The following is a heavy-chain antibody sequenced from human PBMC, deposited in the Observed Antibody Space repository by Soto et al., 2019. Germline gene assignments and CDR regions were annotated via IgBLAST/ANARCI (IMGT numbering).Heavy chain of an antibody. CDR3: ARATYSSGWYDAFDI. Sequence: GGSLRLSCAASGFPFADYGMSWVRQAPGKGLEWVSGINWNGGSTGYADSVKGRFTISRDNAKNSLYLQMNSLRAEDTALYHCARATYSSGWYDAFDIWGQGTMVTVSS. V-gene: IGHV3-20*01. J-gene: IGHJ3*02. D-gene: IGHD6-19*01. CDR2: INWNGGST. CDR1: GFPFADYG.